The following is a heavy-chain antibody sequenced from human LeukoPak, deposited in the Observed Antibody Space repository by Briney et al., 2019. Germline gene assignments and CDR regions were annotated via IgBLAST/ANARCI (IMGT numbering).Heavy chain of an antibody. D-gene: IGHD1-26*01. CDR1: GYTFTSYG. CDR2: ISAYNGNT. Sequence: GASVKVSCKASGYTFTSYGISWVRQAPGQGLERMGWISAYNGNTNYAQKLQGRVTMTTDTSTSTAYMELRSLRSDDTAVYYCARDPNRKSGSYYGFFDYWSQGTLVTVSS. J-gene: IGHJ4*02. CDR3: ARDPNRKSGSYYGFFDY. V-gene: IGHV1-18*01.